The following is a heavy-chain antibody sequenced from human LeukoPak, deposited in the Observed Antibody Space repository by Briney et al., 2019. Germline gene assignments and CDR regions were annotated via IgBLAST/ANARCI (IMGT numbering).Heavy chain of an antibody. CDR1: GFTFSNYN. CDR3: ARGRGGYPD. V-gene: IGHV3-21*01. D-gene: IGHD5-12*01. Sequence: GGSLRLSCAASGFTFSNYNMNWVRQAPGKGLEWVSSISSTSNYIYYADSVKGRFTISRDNAKNSLYLQMNRLRAEDTAVYYCARGRGGYPDWGQGTKDTVSS. J-gene: IGHJ3*01. CDR2: ISSTSNYI.